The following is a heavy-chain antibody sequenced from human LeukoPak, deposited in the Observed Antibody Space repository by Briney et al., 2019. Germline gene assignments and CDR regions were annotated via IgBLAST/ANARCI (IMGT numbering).Heavy chain of an antibody. CDR2: IWYDGSNK. Sequence: PGGSLRLSCAASGFTFSSYGMHWVRQAPGKGLEWVAVIWYDGSNKYYADSVKGRFTISRDNSKNTLYLQMNSLRAEDTAVYYCAKEADYDILTGSTLSPFNPGLGMDVWGQGTTVTVSS. CDR3: AKEADYDILTGSTLSPFNPGLGMDV. V-gene: IGHV3-30*02. D-gene: IGHD3-9*01. J-gene: IGHJ6*02. CDR1: GFTFSSYG.